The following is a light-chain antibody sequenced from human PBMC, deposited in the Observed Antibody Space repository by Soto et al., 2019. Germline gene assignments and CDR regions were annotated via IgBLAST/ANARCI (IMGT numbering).Light chain of an antibody. J-gene: IGLJ2*01. CDR3: ISYAGSNNVV. CDR1: SSDVGGYNY. Sequence: QSALTQPPSASGSPGQSVTISCTGTSSDVGGYNYVSWYQQHPGKAPKLMIYEVSKRPSGVPERFSGSKSGNTASLTVSGLQAEDESDYYCISYAGSNNVVFCGGTHLTVL. CDR2: EVS. V-gene: IGLV2-8*01.